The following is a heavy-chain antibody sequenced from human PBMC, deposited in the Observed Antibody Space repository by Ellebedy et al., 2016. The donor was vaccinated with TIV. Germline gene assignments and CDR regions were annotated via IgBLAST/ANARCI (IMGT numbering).Heavy chain of an antibody. Sequence: GESLKISCAASGFTFNSCWMSWVRQAPGKGLEWVANINQDGSRIYYVDSVKGRFTISRDNAKNSVYLRMNTLRVEDTAVYHCVRDGAYGDYSPGYYGMDVWGQGTTVTVSS. J-gene: IGHJ6*02. CDR3: VRDGAYGDYSPGYYGMDV. D-gene: IGHD3-22*01. V-gene: IGHV3-7*03. CDR1: GFTFNSCW. CDR2: INQDGSRI.